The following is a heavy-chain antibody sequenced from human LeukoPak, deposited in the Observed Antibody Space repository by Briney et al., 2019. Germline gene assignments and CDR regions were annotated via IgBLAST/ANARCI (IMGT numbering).Heavy chain of an antibody. Sequence: ASVTVSCKTSGYTFTNNAITWVRQAPAQGLEWMGWIGTYSGNKNLAQKFQGRVTMTTDTPTSTAYMELKSLRSDDTAVYFCARGGSGAYCPDFWGQGTLVIVSS. CDR1: GYTFTNNA. J-gene: IGHJ4*02. D-gene: IGHD3-10*01. V-gene: IGHV1-18*01. CDR3: ARGGSGAYCPDF. CDR2: IGTYSGNK.